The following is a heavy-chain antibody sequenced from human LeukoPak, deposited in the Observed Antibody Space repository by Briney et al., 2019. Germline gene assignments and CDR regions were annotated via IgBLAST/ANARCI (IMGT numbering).Heavy chain of an antibody. CDR3: ARLRDTAMAPWLDY. J-gene: IGHJ4*02. V-gene: IGHV4-59*08. CDR1: GGSISSYY. CDR2: IYYSGST. Sequence: SETLSLTCTVSGGSISSYYWSWIRQPPGKGLEWIGYIYYSGSTNYNPSLKSRVTISVDTSKNQFSLKLSSVTAADTAVYYCARLRDTAMAPWLDYWGQGTLVTVSS. D-gene: IGHD5-18*01.